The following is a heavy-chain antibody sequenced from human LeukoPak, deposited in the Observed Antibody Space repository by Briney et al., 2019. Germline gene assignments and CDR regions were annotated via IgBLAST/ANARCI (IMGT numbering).Heavy chain of an antibody. CDR1: GFDFSTYT. D-gene: IGHD2-2*01. J-gene: IGHJ4*02. CDR3: TRDPGRCTSTSCYPDY. Sequence: GGSLRLSCAASGFDFSTYTMNWVRQAPGKGLEWVSSISSSSSYIYYADSVKGRFTVSRDNAKNSMYLQMNSLRAEDTAVYYCTRDPGRCTSTSCYPDYWGQGTLVTVSS. V-gene: IGHV3-21*01. CDR2: ISSSSSYI.